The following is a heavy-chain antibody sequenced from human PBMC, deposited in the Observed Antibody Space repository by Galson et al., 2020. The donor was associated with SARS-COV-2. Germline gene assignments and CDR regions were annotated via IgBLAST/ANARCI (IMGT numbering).Heavy chain of an antibody. CDR2: IKGDGSET. CDR3: SREGWQGGY. V-gene: IGHV3-7*01. CDR1: GFTFNDFW. D-gene: IGHD6-19*01. Sequence: SCEGSGFTFNDFWMSWFRQAPGKGLEWVANIKGDGSETNYADFVKGRFSISRDNAANSLYLQMNSLRVEDSAVYYCSREGWQGGYWGQGTRVTVSS. J-gene: IGHJ4*02.